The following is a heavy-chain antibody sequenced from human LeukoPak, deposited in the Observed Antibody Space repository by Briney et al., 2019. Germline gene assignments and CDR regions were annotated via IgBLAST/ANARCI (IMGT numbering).Heavy chain of an antibody. CDR2: IYSGGDT. V-gene: IGHV3-53*05. D-gene: IGHD6-13*01. CDR1: GFTVSSNY. J-gene: IGHJ4*02. Sequence: GGSLRLSCAASGFTVSSNYMNWVRQARGEGLEWASIIYSGGDTYYADSVKGRFTISRDNSKNTLYLQMNSLRPEDTAVYYCTRGPGSTWYSDYWGQGTLVTVSS. CDR3: TRGPGSTWYSDY.